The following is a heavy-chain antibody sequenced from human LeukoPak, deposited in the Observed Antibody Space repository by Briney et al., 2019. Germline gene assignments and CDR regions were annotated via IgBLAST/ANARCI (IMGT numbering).Heavy chain of an antibody. J-gene: IGHJ6*03. Sequence: PGGSLRLSCAASGFTASSNYMSWVRQAPGKGLEWVGFIRSKAYGGTTEYAASVKGRFTIPSDDSKSIAYLQMNSLNTEDTAVYYCTRDQSSSSFPASYNFYYYYCMDVWGKGTTVTVSS. CDR1: GFTASSNY. V-gene: IGHV3-49*04. CDR2: IRSKAYGGTT. CDR3: TRDQSSSSFPASYNFYYYYCMDV. D-gene: IGHD6-13*01.